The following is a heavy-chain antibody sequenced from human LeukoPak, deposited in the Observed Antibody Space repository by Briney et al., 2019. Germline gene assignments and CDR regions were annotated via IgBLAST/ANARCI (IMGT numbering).Heavy chain of an antibody. J-gene: IGHJ6*03. CDR1: GGSISSYY. Sequence: SETLSLTCIVSGGSISSYYWSWIRQPPGKGLEWIWYIHYSGSTNYNPSLKSRVNISVDTSKNQFSLKLSSVTAADTAVYYCARDTYYCSSTSCPYYYYYYMDVWGKGTTVTVSS. V-gene: IGHV4-59*01. D-gene: IGHD2-2*01. CDR2: IHYSGST. CDR3: ARDTYYCSSTSCPYYYYYYMDV.